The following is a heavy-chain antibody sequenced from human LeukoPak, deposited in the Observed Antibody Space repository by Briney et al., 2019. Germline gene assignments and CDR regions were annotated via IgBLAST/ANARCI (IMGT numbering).Heavy chain of an antibody. D-gene: IGHD3-22*01. CDR3: ARAVVLYYDGSGYSTRFDY. Sequence: GGSLRLSCAASGFTVSSTYMSWVRQAAGKGLEWVSLINGGEGAYYADSVKGPFTTSTDNSKNTLSLQMTSLRAEDTAMYYCARAVVLYYDGSGYSTRFDYWGQGTLVTVSS. V-gene: IGHV3-53*01. CDR2: INGGEGA. J-gene: IGHJ4*02. CDR1: GFTVSSTY.